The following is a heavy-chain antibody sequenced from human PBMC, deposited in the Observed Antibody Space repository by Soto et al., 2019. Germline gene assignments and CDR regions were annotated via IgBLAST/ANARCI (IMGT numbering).Heavy chain of an antibody. J-gene: IGHJ4*02. CDR1: GFSVSNVW. D-gene: IGHD5-12*01. CDR2: MSDGGKT. Sequence: GGSLRLSCSASGFSVSNVWMTWVRQAPGKGLEWVSSMSDGGKTYYTDSVKGRFTLSRDTSRNTLHLQMYSVRAEDTAVYYCSRDHSSGGYDFRGQGTLVTVSS. V-gene: IGHV3-53*01. CDR3: SRDHSSGGYDF.